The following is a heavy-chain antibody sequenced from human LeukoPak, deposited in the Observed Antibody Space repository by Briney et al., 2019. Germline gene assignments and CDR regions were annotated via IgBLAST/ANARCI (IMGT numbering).Heavy chain of an antibody. CDR3: AKDSIAVAEPEYFQH. CDR1: GFTFSSYA. J-gene: IGHJ1*01. Sequence: TGGSLRLSCAASGFTFSSYAMSWVRQAPGKGLEWVSAISGSGGSTYYADSVKGRFTISRDNSKNTLYLQMNSLRAEDTAVYYCAKDSIAVAEPEYFQHWGQGTLVTVSS. D-gene: IGHD6-19*01. V-gene: IGHV3-23*01. CDR2: ISGSGGST.